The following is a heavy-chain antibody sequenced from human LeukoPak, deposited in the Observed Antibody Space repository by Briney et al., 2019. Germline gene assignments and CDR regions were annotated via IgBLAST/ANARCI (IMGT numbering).Heavy chain of an antibody. CDR2: ISSSGSTI. D-gene: IGHD3-10*01. V-gene: IGHV3-48*03. CDR1: GFTFSSYV. Sequence: GGSLRLSCAASGFTFSSYVMNWVRQAPGKGLEWVSYISSSGSTIYYADSVKGRFTISRDNAKNSLYLQMNSLRAEDTAVYYCASTGAYYYYGMDVWGKGTTVTVSS. CDR3: ASTGAYYYYGMDV. J-gene: IGHJ6*04.